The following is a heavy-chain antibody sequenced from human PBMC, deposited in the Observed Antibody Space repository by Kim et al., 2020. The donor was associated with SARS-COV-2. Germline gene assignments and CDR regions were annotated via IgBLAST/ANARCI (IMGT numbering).Heavy chain of an antibody. CDR3: AKDRGRGYCSGGSCYYLDN. J-gene: IGHJ4*02. CDR2: IWDDGSNK. CDR1: GFTVSSYG. D-gene: IGHD2-15*01. V-gene: IGHV3-33*06. Sequence: GGSLRLSCAASGFTVSSYGMHWVRQAPGKGLEWVAVIWDDGSNKHYGESVKGRFTISRDDSKNTLYLQMNSLRAEDTAVYYCAKDRGRGYCSGGSCYYLDNWGQGTLVTVSS.